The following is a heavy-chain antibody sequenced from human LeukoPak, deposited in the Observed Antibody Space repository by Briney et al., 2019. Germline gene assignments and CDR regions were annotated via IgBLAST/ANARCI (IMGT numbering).Heavy chain of an antibody. Sequence: GGSLRLSCAASGFTMSTYEMNWVRQATGKGLEWVSYMNSGGTTMYYADSVKGRFIISRDNGKNSLYLQMSSLRVEDTAVYYCARAGVKVLVTYDALDLWGQGTLVTVSS. CDR1: GFTMSTYE. J-gene: IGHJ3*01. V-gene: IGHV3-48*03. D-gene: IGHD5-18*01. CDR2: MNSGGTTM. CDR3: ARAGVKVLVTYDALDL.